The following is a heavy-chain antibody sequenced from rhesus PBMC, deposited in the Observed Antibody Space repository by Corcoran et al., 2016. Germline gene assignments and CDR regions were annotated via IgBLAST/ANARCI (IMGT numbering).Heavy chain of an antibody. Sequence: QVQLQESGPGLVKPSETLSLTCAVSGGSISDDYYWSWIRQPPGKGLEWIGYIYGSGGDTNHNPSLKNRVTISIDTSKNQFSLKLSSVTAADTAVYYCARDEGYYNFWTGPGYFDYWGQGVLVTVSS. CDR2: IYGSGGDT. D-gene: IGHD3-3*01. V-gene: IGHV4-106*01. CDR3: ARDEGYYNFWTGPGYFDY. J-gene: IGHJ4*01. CDR1: GGSISDDYY.